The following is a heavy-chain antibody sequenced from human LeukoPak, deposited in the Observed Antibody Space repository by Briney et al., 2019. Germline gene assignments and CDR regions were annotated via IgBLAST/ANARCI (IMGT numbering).Heavy chain of an antibody. J-gene: IGHJ6*02. CDR2: IYYSGST. Sequence: SETLSLTCTVSGGSISSYYWSWIRQPPGKGLEWIGYIYYSGSTNYNPSLKSRVTISVDTSKNQFSLKLSSVTAADTAVYYCARDRGTDYGDYVHYYGMDVWGQGTTVTVSS. D-gene: IGHD4-17*01. V-gene: IGHV4-59*01. CDR1: GGSISSYY. CDR3: ARDRGTDYGDYVHYYGMDV.